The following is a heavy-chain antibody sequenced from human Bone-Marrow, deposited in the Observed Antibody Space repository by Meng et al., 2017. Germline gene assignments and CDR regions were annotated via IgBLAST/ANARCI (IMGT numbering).Heavy chain of an antibody. J-gene: IGHJ3*02. CDR1: GFTFSNAW. CDR2: IKSKTDGGTT. CDR3: TTEFVDAFDI. Sequence: GESLKISCAASGFTFSNAWMSLVRQAPGKGLEWVGRIKSKTDGGTTDYAAPVKGRFTISRDDSKNTLYLQMNSLKTEDTAVYYCTTEFVDAFDIWGQGTMVTVSS. D-gene: IGHD2-21*01. V-gene: IGHV3-15*01.